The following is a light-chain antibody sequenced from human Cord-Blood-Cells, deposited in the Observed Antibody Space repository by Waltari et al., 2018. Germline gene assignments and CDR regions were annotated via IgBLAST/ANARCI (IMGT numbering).Light chain of an antibody. V-gene: IGKV1-5*03. CDR3: QQYNSYPLT. CDR1: QSISSW. CDR2: KAS. Sequence: DIQMTQSPSTLSASVGDRVTITCRASQSISSWLAWYQQKPGKAPKLLIYKASSLERGVPSRFSGRGSGTEFTLTISSLQPDDFATYYCQQYNSYPLTFGGGTKVEIK. J-gene: IGKJ4*01.